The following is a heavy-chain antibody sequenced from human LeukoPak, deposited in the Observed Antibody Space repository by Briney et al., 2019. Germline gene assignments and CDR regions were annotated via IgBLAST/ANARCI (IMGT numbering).Heavy chain of an antibody. CDR1: GYTFTGYY. Sequence: GASVKVSCKASGYTFTGYYMHWVRQAPGQGLEWMGWINPNGGGTNYAQKFQGRVTMTRDTSISTDYMELSRLRSDDTAVYYCARGQGYSYGFYYYYGMDVWGQGTTVTVSS. V-gene: IGHV1-2*02. CDR2: INPNGGGT. D-gene: IGHD5-18*01. CDR3: ARGQGYSYGFYYYYGMDV. J-gene: IGHJ6*02.